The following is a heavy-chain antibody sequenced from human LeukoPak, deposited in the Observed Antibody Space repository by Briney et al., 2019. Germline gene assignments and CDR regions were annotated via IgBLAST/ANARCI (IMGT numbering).Heavy chain of an antibody. CDR1: GGSFSGYY. J-gene: IGHJ6*03. CDR3: AREIGYYYYYMDV. V-gene: IGHV4-34*01. Sequence: SETLSLTCAVYGGSFSGYYWSWIRQPPGKGLEWIGEINHSGGTKYNPSLKSRVTISVDTSKNQFSLKLSSVTAADTAVYYCAREIGYYYYYMDVWGKGTTVTVSS. D-gene: IGHD3-22*01. CDR2: INHSGGT.